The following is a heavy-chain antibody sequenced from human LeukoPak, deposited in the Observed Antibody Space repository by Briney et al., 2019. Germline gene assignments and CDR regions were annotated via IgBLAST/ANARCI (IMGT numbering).Heavy chain of an antibody. CDR1: GFTFSRYW. D-gene: IGHD3-22*01. Sequence: GGSLRLSCAASGFTFSRYWMTWVRQAPGKGLEWVANIKEDGSDKYYVDSVMGRFTISRDNAENSLYLQMNSLRVEDTALYYCARYYYDDSGFSVDAFDIWGQGTMATVSS. V-gene: IGHV3-7*01. CDR3: ARYYYDDSGFSVDAFDI. CDR2: IKEDGSDK. J-gene: IGHJ3*02.